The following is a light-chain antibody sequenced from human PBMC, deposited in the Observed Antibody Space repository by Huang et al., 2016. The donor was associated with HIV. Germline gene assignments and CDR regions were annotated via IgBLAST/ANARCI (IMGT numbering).Light chain of an antibody. CDR3: HQYNDWPIT. CDR2: GAS. V-gene: IGKV3-15*01. CDR1: QSVGLN. J-gene: IGKJ3*01. Sequence: EIVMTQSPATLSVSPVERATLSCRASQSVGLNLAWYQQKPGQAPRLLIYGASTGATGIPARFRGSGSGTEFTLTISSMQSEDFAIYFCHQYNDWPITFGPGTKVDIK.